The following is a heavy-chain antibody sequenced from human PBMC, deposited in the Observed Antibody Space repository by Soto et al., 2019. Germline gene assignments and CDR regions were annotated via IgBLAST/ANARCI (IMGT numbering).Heavy chain of an antibody. J-gene: IGHJ5*02. CDR2: IIPIFGTA. D-gene: IGHD6-6*01. CDR3: AGASIAARPDRVRAWFDP. Sequence: QVQLVQSGAEVKKPGSSVKVSCKASGGTFSSYAISWVRQAPGQGLEWMGGIIPIFGTANYAQKFQGRVMITADKSTSTAYMELSSLRSEDTAVYYCAGASIAARPDRVRAWFDPWGQGTLVTVSS. V-gene: IGHV1-69*06. CDR1: GGTFSSYA.